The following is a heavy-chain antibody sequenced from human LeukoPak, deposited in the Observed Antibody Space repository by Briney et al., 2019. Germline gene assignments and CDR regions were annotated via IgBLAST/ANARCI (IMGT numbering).Heavy chain of an antibody. V-gene: IGHV1-69*13. CDR3: ARSIVDCSGGSCYSHYFDY. J-gene: IGHJ4*02. D-gene: IGHD2-15*01. CDR2: IIPIFGTA. Sequence: AASVKVSCKASGGTFSSYAISWVRQAPGQGLEWMGGIIPIFGTANYAQKFQGRVTITADESTSTAYMELSSLRSEDTAVYYCARSIVDCSGGSCYSHYFDYWGQGTLVTVSS. CDR1: GGTFSSYA.